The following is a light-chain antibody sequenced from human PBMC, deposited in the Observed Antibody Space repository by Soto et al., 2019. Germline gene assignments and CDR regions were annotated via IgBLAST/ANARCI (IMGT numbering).Light chain of an antibody. Sequence: DVVMTQSPLSLPVTLGQPASISCKSSQSLVYNDGNTYLHWFQQRPSQSPRRLIYKVSNRDSGVPDRFSGSGSGTDFTLKISRVEAEDVGVYYCMQGTHWPPGLGQGTKLEIK. CDR3: MQGTHWPPG. CDR2: KVS. V-gene: IGKV2-30*01. J-gene: IGKJ2*01. CDR1: QSLVYNDGNTY.